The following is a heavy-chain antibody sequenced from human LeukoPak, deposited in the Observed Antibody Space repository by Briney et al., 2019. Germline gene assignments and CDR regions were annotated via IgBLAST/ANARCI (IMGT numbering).Heavy chain of an antibody. CDR1: GFTFSSYA. CDR3: AKGYSSGWSEGFLDY. CDR2: ISDNGGRT. V-gene: IGHV3-23*01. D-gene: IGHD6-19*01. J-gene: IGHJ4*02. Sequence: GSLSLSCAASGFTFSSYAMSWVRPAPGKGLEWVSSISDNGGRTYHADSVKGRFTISRDNSKNTLSLQMNSLRAEDTAVYYCAKGYSSGWSEGFLDYWGQGTLVTVSS.